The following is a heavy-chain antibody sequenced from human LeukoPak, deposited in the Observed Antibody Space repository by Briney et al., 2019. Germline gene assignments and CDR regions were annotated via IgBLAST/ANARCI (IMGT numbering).Heavy chain of an antibody. Sequence: ASVKVSCKASGYTFTGYYMHWVRQAPGQGLEWMGIINPSGGSTSYAQKFQGRVTITRNTSISTAYMELSSLRSDDTAVYYCARDDPMVRGVIPFDYWGQGTLVTVSS. CDR2: INPSGGST. J-gene: IGHJ4*02. V-gene: IGHV1-46*01. CDR3: ARDDPMVRGVIPFDY. CDR1: GYTFTGYY. D-gene: IGHD3-10*01.